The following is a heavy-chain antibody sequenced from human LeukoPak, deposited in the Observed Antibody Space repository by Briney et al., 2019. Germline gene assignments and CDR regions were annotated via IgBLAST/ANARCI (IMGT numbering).Heavy chain of an antibody. J-gene: IGHJ6*03. CDR2: IKQDGSEK. V-gene: IGHV3-7*01. D-gene: IGHD6-13*01. CDR1: GFTFSSYW. Sequence: PGGSLRLSCAASGFTFSSYWMSWVRQAPGKGLEWVANIKQDGSEKYYVDSVKGRFTISRDNAKNSLYLQMNSLRAEDTAVYYCAREPGIAAAGPYYHYMDVWGKGTTVTVSS. CDR3: AREPGIAAAGPYYHYMDV.